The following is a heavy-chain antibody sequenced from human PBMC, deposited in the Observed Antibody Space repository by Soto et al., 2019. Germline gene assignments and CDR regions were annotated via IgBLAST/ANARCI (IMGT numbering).Heavy chain of an antibody. D-gene: IGHD2-2*01. V-gene: IGHV1-69*12. J-gene: IGHJ6*02. CDR2: IMPMFGVT. CDR3: AGEGVTSSMSLPWMGYYYCGLDV. CDR1: GGTFNSHT. Sequence: QVQLVQSGAEVKKPGSSVKVSCRAPGGTFNSHTISWVRQAPGQGLEWMGGIMPMFGVTNYARKFQGRLTMTANESTTTAYMERSGLTSADTAVYYCAGEGVTSSMSLPWMGYYYCGLDVWGQGTTVIVSS.